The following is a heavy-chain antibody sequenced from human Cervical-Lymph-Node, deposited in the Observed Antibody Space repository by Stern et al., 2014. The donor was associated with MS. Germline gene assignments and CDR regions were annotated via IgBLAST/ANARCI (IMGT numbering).Heavy chain of an antibody. D-gene: IGHD1-1*01. V-gene: IGHV5-10-1*03. CDR2: MDPSDSYT. CDR1: GYSFTSYW. Sequence: EVQLVQSGAEVKKPGESLRISCKGSGYSFTSYWITWVRQVPGKGLEWMGNMDPSDSYTNYSPSFQGHVSISADKSISTACLQWSSLKASDTAMYFCARQRYLNCFDPWGQGTLVTVSS. J-gene: IGHJ5*02. CDR3: ARQRYLNCFDP.